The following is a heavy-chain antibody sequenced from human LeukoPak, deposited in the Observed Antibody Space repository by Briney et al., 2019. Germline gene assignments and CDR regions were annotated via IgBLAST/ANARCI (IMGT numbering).Heavy chain of an antibody. D-gene: IGHD3-22*01. CDR3: ARHKYYYDSSGYRLFDY. V-gene: IGHV4-34*01. Sequence: SETQSLTCAVYGGSFSGYYWTGIRQPPGKGLEWIGEIYHSGSTNYNPSLKSRVTISVDKSKNQFSLKLSSVTAADTAVYYCARHKYYYDSSGYRLFDYWGQGTLVTVSS. J-gene: IGHJ4*02. CDR1: GGSFSGYY. CDR2: IYHSGST.